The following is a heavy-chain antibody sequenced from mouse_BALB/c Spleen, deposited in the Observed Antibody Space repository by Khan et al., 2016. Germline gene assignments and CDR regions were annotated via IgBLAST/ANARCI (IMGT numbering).Heavy chain of an antibody. Sequence: QVQLQQSGAELVRPGASVKLSCKASGYTFTSYWINWMKQRPGQGLEWIGNIYPSDIYTNYNQKFKDKATLTVDKSSSTAYMQLSSPTSEDSAIYCCTRGESTMIRGFAYWGQGTLVTVSA. CDR3: TRGESTMIRGFAY. J-gene: IGHJ3*01. V-gene: IGHV1-69*02. CDR1: GYTFTSYW. CDR2: IYPSDIYT. D-gene: IGHD2-4*01.